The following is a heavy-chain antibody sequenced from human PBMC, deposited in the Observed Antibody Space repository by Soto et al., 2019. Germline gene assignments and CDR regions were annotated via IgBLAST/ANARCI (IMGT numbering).Heavy chain of an antibody. CDR2: IKSKTDGGTT. CDR3: ATEGVVVPAAVGDY. CDR1: GFTFSNAW. J-gene: IGHJ4*02. Sequence: EVQLVESGGGLVRPGGSLRLSCAASGFTFSNAWMSWVRQAPGKGLEWVGRIKSKTDGGTTDYAAPVKGRFTISRDDSKNTVYLQMNSLKNEDTAVYYCATEGVVVPAAVGDYWGQGTLVTVSS. D-gene: IGHD2-2*01. V-gene: IGHV3-15*01.